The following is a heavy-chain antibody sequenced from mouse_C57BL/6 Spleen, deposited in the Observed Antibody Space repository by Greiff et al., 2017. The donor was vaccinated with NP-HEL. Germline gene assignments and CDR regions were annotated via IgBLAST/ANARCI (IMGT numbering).Heavy chain of an antibody. CDR3: GSTVVEDLEG. Sequence: VQLQQPGAELVKPVASVKLSCKASGYTFTCYWMHWVNQRPGRGLESIGRIDPKSCGTRYNEKFKSQATLTVDNSSSTAYSPLSSLTSADAAVYYCGSTVVEDLEGWGTGTTVTVSS. CDR1: GYTFTCYW. V-gene: IGHV1-72*01. D-gene: IGHD1-1*01. CDR2: IDPKSCGT. J-gene: IGHJ1*03.